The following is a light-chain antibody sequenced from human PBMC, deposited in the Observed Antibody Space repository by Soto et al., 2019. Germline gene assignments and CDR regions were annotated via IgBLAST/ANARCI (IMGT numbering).Light chain of an antibody. J-gene: IGLJ1*01. V-gene: IGLV2-11*01. CDR2: DVN. Sequence: QSVLTQPRSVSGSPGQSVAISCTGTSSDVGGYNYVSWFQQHPGKVPKLIISDVNKRPSGVPDRFAGSKSGNTASLTTSGLQAEDEADYYCCSYAGSYSYVFGTGTKVTVL. CDR3: CSYAGSYSYV. CDR1: SSDVGGYNY.